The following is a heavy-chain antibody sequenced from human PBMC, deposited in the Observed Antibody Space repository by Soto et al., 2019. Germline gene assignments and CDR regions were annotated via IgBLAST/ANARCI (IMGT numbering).Heavy chain of an antibody. CDR2: IGTSGSYI. CDR1: GFIFSRYS. J-gene: IGHJ4*02. Sequence: GGSLRLSCAVSGFIFSRYSMNWVRQAPGKGLEWVSSIGTSGSYIYDTESEKGRFTISRDNTKDSLYLQMNSLRAEDTAIYYCARGSAFIGLDYWGQGT. V-gene: IGHV3-21*01. D-gene: IGHD1-26*01. CDR3: ARGSAFIGLDY.